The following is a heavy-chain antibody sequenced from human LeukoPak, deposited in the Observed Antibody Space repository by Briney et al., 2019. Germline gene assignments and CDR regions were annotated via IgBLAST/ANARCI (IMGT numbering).Heavy chain of an antibody. CDR3: ASIAVPYYFDY. J-gene: IGHJ4*02. V-gene: IGHV3-48*04. Sequence: SGGSLRLSCAASGFTFSSYSMNWVRQAPGKGLEWVSYISSSSSTIYYADSVKGRFTISRDNAKNSLYLQMNSLRAEDTAVYYCASIAVPYYFDYWGQGTLVTVSS. CDR2: ISSSSSTI. CDR1: GFTFSSYS. D-gene: IGHD6-19*01.